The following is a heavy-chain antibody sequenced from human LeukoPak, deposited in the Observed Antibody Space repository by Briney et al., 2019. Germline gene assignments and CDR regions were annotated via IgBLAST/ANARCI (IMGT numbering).Heavy chain of an antibody. D-gene: IGHD6-19*01. CDR3: ARGRARIAVAGTHFDY. CDR2: INHRGST. J-gene: IGHJ4*02. CDR1: GGSISSGGYY. Sequence: SQTLSLTCTVSGGSISSGGYYWSWIRQPPGKGLEWIGEINHRGSTNYNPSLKSRVTISVDTSKNQFSLKLSSVTAADTAVYYCARGRARIAVAGTHFDYWGQGTLVTVSS. V-gene: IGHV4-30-2*01.